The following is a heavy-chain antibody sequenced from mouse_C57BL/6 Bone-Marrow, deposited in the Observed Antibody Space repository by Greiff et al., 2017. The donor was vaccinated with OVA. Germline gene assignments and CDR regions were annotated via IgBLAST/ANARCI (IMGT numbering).Heavy chain of an antibody. V-gene: IGHV1-19*01. CDR1: GYTFTDYY. CDR3: ARLHYYGSSPLAY. J-gene: IGHJ3*01. CDR2: IKPYNGGT. D-gene: IGHD1-1*01. Sequence: VQLQQSGPVLVKPGASVKMSCKASGYTFTDYYMNWVKQSHGKSLEWIGVIKPYNGGTSYNQKFKGKATLTVDKSSSTAYMELNSLTSEDSAVYYCARLHYYGSSPLAYWGQGTLVTVSA.